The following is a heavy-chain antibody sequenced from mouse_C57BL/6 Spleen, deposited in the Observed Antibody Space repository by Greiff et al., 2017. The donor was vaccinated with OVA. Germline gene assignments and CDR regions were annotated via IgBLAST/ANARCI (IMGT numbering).Heavy chain of an antibody. Sequence: EVQVVESGGGLVKPGGSLKLSCAASGFTFSDYGMHWVRQAPEKGLEWVAYISSGSSTIYYADTVKGRFTISRDNAKNTLFLQMTSLRSEDTAMYYCARRLTTVVANHYYAMDYWGQGTSVTVSS. D-gene: IGHD1-1*01. CDR3: ARRLTTVVANHYYAMDY. CDR2: ISSGSSTI. V-gene: IGHV5-17*01. J-gene: IGHJ4*01. CDR1: GFTFSDYG.